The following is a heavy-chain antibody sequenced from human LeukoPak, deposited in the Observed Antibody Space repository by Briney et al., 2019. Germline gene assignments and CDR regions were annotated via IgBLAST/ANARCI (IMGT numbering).Heavy chain of an antibody. J-gene: IGHJ4*02. D-gene: IGHD3-16*01. CDR2: MNQDGGEI. V-gene: IGHV3-7*01. CDR3: ARDTFGVFDY. CDR1: GFTFRTYW. Sequence: GGSLRLSCAASGFTFRTYWMTWVRQAPGKGLEWVANMNQDGGEIYYVDSVKGRVTISRDNAKNSLFLQMNSLRAEDMAVYYCARDTFGVFDYWGQGTLVTVSS.